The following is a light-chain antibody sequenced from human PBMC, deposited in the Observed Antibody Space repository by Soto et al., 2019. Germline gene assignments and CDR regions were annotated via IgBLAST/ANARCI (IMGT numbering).Light chain of an antibody. CDR1: QSVSSY. CDR2: DAS. CDR3: QQRSNSPWT. J-gene: IGKJ1*01. V-gene: IGKV3-11*01. Sequence: EIVLTQSPATLSLSPGERATLSCRASQSVSSYLAWYHQKPGQAPRLLIYDASNRATGIPARFSGSGSGTDLTLTIIRLEPADFAGYYCQQRSNSPWTFGQGTKVEI.